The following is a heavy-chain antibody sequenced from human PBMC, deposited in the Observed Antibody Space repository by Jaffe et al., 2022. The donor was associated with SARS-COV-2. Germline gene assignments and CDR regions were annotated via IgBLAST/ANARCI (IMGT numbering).Heavy chain of an antibody. Sequence: EVQLVESGGGLVKPGGSLRLSCAASGFTFSNTWMNWVRQAPGKGLEWVGRIKRKIDGGTTDYAAPVKGRFTISRDDSKKTLYLQMNSLQIEDTAMYYCTTAFDGGAFWSYWGQGTLATVSS. V-gene: IGHV3-15*01. J-gene: IGHJ4*02. CDR1: GFTFSNTW. D-gene: IGHD3-3*01. CDR3: TTAFDGGAFWSY. CDR2: IKRKIDGGTT.